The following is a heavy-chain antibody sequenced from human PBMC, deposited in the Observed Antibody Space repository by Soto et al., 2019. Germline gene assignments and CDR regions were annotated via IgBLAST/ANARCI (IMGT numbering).Heavy chain of an antibody. CDR1: GGSFSGYY. CDR3: ARTVPAAVYYFDY. CDR2: INHSGST. J-gene: IGHJ4*02. V-gene: IGHV4-34*01. Sequence: PSETLSLTCAVYGGSFSGYYWSWIRQPPGKGLEWIGEINHSGSTNYNPSLKSRVTISVDTSKNQFSLKLSSVTAADTAVYYCARTVPAAVYYFDYWGQGTLVTVSS. D-gene: IGHD2-2*01.